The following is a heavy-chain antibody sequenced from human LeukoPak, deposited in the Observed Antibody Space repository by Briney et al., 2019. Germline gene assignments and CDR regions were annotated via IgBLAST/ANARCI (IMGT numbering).Heavy chain of an antibody. CDR1: DYGLTRGW. CDR2: IYPGDSDT. V-gene: IGHV5-51*01. J-gene: IGHJ1*01. Sequence: GESLKISCRPLDYGLTRGWTGWFGQMPEKALKWMGIIYPGDSDTRYSPSLQGQVTISADKSISTAYLQWSNLKASDTGMYYCTLMTTVATAANWGQGTLVTVSS. D-gene: IGHD4-23*01. CDR3: TLMTTVATAAN.